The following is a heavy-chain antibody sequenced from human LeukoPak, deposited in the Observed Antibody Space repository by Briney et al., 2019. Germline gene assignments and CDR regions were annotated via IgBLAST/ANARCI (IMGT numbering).Heavy chain of an antibody. V-gene: IGHV4-39*07. J-gene: IGHJ5*02. CDR1: GGPISSSSYY. D-gene: IGHD5-18*01. Sequence: SETLSLTCTVSGGPISSSSYYWGWIRQPPGKGLEWIGEINHSGSTNYNPSLKSRVTISVNTSKNQFSLKLSSVTAADTAVYYCARGRYSYGPWGQGTLVTVSS. CDR2: INHSGST. CDR3: ARGRYSYGP.